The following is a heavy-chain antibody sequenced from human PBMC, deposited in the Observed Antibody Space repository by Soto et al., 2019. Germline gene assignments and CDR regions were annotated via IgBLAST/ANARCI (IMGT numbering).Heavy chain of an antibody. CDR1: GDTFSSYA. CDR3: ARDGSGYRSRASPMDV. D-gene: IGHD3-22*01. V-gene: IGHV1-69*01. Sequence: QVQLVQSGAEVKKPGSSVKVSCKASGDTFSSYAISWVRQAPGQGLEWMGGIIPIFGTANYAQKFQGRVTITADESTSTDYLELSSLRSEDTAVYYCARDGSGYRSRASPMDVWGHGTTVPVSS. CDR2: IIPIFGTA. J-gene: IGHJ6*02.